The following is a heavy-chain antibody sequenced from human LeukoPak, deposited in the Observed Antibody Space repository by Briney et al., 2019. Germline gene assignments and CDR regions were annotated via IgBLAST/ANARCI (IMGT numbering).Heavy chain of an antibody. V-gene: IGHV4-39*01. Sequence: SETLSLTCTVSGGSINTPNYYWGWIRQTPGKGLEWIGNIFYSGGTYYSPSLTSRVTISLDTSRNQFSLKLNSVTAADTAVYYCAREYYYDSSGYYSGDYWGQGTLVTVSS. CDR2: IFYSGGT. J-gene: IGHJ4*02. D-gene: IGHD3-22*01. CDR1: GGSINTPNYY. CDR3: AREYYYDSSGYYSGDY.